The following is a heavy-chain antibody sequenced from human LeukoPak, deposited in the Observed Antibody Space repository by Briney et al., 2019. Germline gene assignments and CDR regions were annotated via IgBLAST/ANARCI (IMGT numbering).Heavy chain of an antibody. V-gene: IGHV4-39*01. CDR2: IYYSGST. J-gene: IGHJ4*02. D-gene: IGHD2-15*01. Sequence: SEALSLTCTVSGGSVTSGSCYWGWIRQPPGKRLEWIGNIYYSGSTSYNPSLKSRVTISVDTSKNQFSLKLSSVTAADTAVYYCARHESIIVVVAARGFDYWGQGTLVTVSS. CDR1: GGSVTSGSCY. CDR3: ARHESIIVVVAARGFDY.